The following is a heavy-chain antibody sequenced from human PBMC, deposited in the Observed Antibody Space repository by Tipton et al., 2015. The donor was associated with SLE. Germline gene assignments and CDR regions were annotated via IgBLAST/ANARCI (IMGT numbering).Heavy chain of an antibody. V-gene: IGHV4-38-2*01. Sequence: TLSLTCGVSGNVISRGYFWGWIRQSPGKGLEWIGNIDYRGSTYYNPSLSSRVTMSVDTSMNQFSLKLSSVSAADTALYYCARNLYSSSSKRFDYWGQGTLVTVSP. CDR3: ARNLYSSSSKRFDY. J-gene: IGHJ4*02. CDR1: GNVISRGYF. CDR2: IDYRGST. D-gene: IGHD6-6*01.